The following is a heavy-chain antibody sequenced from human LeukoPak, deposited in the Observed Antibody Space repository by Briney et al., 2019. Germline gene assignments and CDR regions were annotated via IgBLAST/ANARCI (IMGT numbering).Heavy chain of an antibody. CDR3: AIYQRGIEWELGTFDY. CDR1: GFTFSSYG. CDR2: ISYDGSNK. Sequence: PGRSLRLSCAASGFTFSSYGMHWVRQAPGKGLEWVAVISYDGSNKYYADSVKGRFTISRDNSKNTLYLQMNSLRAEDTAVYYCAIYQRGIEWELGTFDYWGQGTLVTVSS. J-gene: IGHJ4*02. D-gene: IGHD1-26*01. V-gene: IGHV3-30*03.